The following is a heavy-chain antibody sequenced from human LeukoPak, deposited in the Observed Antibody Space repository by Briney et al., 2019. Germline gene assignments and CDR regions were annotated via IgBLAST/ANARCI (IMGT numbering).Heavy chain of an antibody. Sequence: ASVKVSCKASGYTFTSYDINWVRQATGQGLEWMGWMNPNSGNTGYAQKFQGRVTMTRNTSISTAYMELSSLRSEDTAVYYCARSKSVYCSGGSCGRALYYYYGMDVWGQGTTVTVSS. CDR2: MNPNSGNT. J-gene: IGHJ6*02. V-gene: IGHV1-8*01. CDR3: ARSKSVYCSGGSCGRALYYYYGMDV. CDR1: GYTFTSYD. D-gene: IGHD2-15*01.